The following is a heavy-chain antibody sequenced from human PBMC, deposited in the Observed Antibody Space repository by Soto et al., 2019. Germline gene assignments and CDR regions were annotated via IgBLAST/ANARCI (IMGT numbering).Heavy chain of an antibody. Sequence: SETLSLTCTVSGGSVSSGNYFWSWIRQPPGKGLEWIGYIHSSGSTNYNPSLKSRVTISADTSRNQFPLRLTSVTAADTAVYYCAILTKPTAVTNAFRGGYGLDVWGQGTTVTVSS. CDR3: AILTKPTAVTNAFRGGYGLDV. V-gene: IGHV4-61*01. CDR2: IHSSGST. D-gene: IGHD4-17*01. CDR1: GGSVSSGNYF. J-gene: IGHJ6*02.